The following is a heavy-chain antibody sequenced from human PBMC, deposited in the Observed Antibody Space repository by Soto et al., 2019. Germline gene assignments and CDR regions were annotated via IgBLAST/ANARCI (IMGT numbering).Heavy chain of an antibody. Sequence: SETLSLTCTVSGGSISSSSYYWGWIRQPPGTGLEWIGEINHSGSTNYNPSLKSRVTISVDTSKNQFSLKLTSVTAADTAVYYCARDKITGLFDCWGQGTLVTVSS. CDR1: GGSISSSSYY. J-gene: IGHJ4*02. CDR3: ARDKITGLFDC. D-gene: IGHD2-8*02. V-gene: IGHV4-39*07. CDR2: INHSGST.